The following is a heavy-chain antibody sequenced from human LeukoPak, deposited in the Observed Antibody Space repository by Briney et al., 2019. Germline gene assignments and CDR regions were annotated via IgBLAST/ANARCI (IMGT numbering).Heavy chain of an antibody. CDR1: GFTFTNAW. CDR2: IKQDESEK. Sequence: PGGSLRLSCAASGFTFTNAWMTWVRQAPGKGLEWVANIKQDESEKYYVDSVKGRFTISRDNAKNSLYLQMNSLRAEDTAVYYCARAGLDVDTFFPIDYWGQGTLVTVSS. D-gene: IGHD5-18*01. V-gene: IGHV3-7*01. CDR3: ARAGLDVDTFFPIDY. J-gene: IGHJ4*02.